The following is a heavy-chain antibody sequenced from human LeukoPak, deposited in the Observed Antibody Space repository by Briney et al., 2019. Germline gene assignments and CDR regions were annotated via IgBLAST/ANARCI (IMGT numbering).Heavy chain of an antibody. CDR2: ISSSSSYI. D-gene: IGHD3-10*01. J-gene: IGHJ4*02. CDR3: AIIITMVRGVDY. Sequence: PGGSLRLSCAASGFTFSSYSMNWVRQAPGKGLEWVSSISSSSSYIYYADSVKGRFTISRDNAKNSLYLQMNSLRAEDTAVYYCAIIITMVRGVDYWGQGTLVTVSS. V-gene: IGHV3-21*01. CDR1: GFTFSSYS.